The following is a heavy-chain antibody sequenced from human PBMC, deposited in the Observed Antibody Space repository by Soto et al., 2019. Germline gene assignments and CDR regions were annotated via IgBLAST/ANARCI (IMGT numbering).Heavy chain of an antibody. CDR2: ISGSGDAI. Sequence: EVQLLESGGGLVQPGGSLRLSCAASGFTFSYYSMSWVRQAPGKGLEWVSRISGSGDAIYYADSVKGRFTISRDNSKNRLYLQMNVQMPDDTAIYYYADLVPAATHYDEYYIDFWGQGTMVTVSS. D-gene: IGHD2-2*01. CDR1: GFTFSYYS. CDR3: ADLVPAATHYDEYYIDF. V-gene: IGHV3-23*01. J-gene: IGHJ6*02.